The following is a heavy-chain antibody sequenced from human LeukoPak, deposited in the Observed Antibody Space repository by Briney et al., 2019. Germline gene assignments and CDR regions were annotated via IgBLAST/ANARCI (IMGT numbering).Heavy chain of an antibody. Sequence: GGSLRLSCAASGFTFSSYWMHWVRHAPGKGLVWVSRINSDGSSTSYADSVKGRFTISRDNAKNTLYLQMNSLRAEDTAVYYCARDRGYGYLFDYWGQGTLITVSS. CDR1: GFTFSSYW. CDR2: INSDGSST. D-gene: IGHD5-18*01. V-gene: IGHV3-74*01. CDR3: ARDRGYGYLFDY. J-gene: IGHJ4*02.